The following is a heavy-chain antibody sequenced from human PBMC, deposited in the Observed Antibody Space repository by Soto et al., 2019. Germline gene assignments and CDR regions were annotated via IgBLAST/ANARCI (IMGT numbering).Heavy chain of an antibody. CDR3: TKNSAYAPDY. D-gene: IGHD5-12*01. Sequence: SETLSLTCDVSRYSINNNNWWSWVRQPPGGGLEWIGELHHGGSTNYNPSLESRATFSVDISKNQFFLKLSSVTAADTDVYYCTKNSAYAPDYWGQGTLVTVSS. V-gene: IGHV4-4*02. J-gene: IGHJ4*02. CDR2: LHHGGST. CDR1: RYSINNNNW.